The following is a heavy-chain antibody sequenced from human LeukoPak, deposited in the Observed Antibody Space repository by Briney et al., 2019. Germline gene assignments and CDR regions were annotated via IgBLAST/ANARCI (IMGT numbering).Heavy chain of an antibody. Sequence: SETLSLTCTVSGGSISSYYWSWIRQPPGKGLEWIGYIYYSGSTNYNPSLKSRVTISVDTSKNQFSLKLSSVTAADTAVYYCARVPWYYDSRGYYPGAFDIWGQGTMVTVSS. CDR1: GGSISSYY. D-gene: IGHD3-22*01. CDR3: ARVPWYYDSRGYYPGAFDI. CDR2: IYYSGST. J-gene: IGHJ3*02. V-gene: IGHV4-59*01.